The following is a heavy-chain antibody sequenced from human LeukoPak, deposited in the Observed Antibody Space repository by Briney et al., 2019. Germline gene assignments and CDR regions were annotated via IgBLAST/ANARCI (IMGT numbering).Heavy chain of an antibody. CDR3: ATSQDILTGYGMDV. J-gene: IGHJ6*02. CDR1: GFTFSSHE. Sequence: GGSLRLSCAASGFTFSSHEMNWVRQAPGKGLEWVSYISSSGTTIYYADSVKGRFTISRDNAKNSLYLQMNSLRAEDTAVYYCATSQDILTGYGMDVWGQGTTVTVSS. D-gene: IGHD3-9*01. CDR2: ISSSGTTI. V-gene: IGHV3-48*03.